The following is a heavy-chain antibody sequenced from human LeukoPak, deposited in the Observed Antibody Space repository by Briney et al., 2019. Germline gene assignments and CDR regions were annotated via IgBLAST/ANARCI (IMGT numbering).Heavy chain of an antibody. CDR2: INPNSGGT. D-gene: IGHD3-9*01. J-gene: IGHJ4*02. CDR1: RYTFTGYY. V-gene: IGHV1-2*02. Sequence: ASVKVSCKASRYTFTGYYMHWVRQAPGQGLEWMGWINPNSGGTNYAQKFQGRVTMTRDTSISTAYMELSRLRSDDTAVYYCARTRGVLRYFDWLLGLDYWGQGTLVTVSS. CDR3: ARTRGVLRYFDWLLGLDY.